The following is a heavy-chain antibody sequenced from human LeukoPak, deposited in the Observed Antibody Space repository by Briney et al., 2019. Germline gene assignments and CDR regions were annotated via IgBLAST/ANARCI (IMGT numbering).Heavy chain of an antibody. Sequence: GGSLRLSCAASGFTFSSYSMNWVRQAPGKGLEWVSSISSSSSYIYYADSVKGRFTISRDNAKNSLYLQMNSLRAEDTAVYYCARDVVITFGGPHAFDIWGQGTMVTVSS. D-gene: IGHD3-16*01. V-gene: IGHV3-21*01. CDR2: ISSSSSYI. CDR3: ARDVVITFGGPHAFDI. CDR1: GFTFSSYS. J-gene: IGHJ3*02.